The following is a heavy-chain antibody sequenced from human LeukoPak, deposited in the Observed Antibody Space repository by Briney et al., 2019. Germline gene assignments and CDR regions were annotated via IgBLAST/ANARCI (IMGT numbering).Heavy chain of an antibody. CDR2: INHSGST. J-gene: IGHJ4*02. Sequence: SETLSLTCAVYGGSFSGYYWSWIRQPPGKGLEWIGEINHSGSTNYNPSLKSRVTISVDTSKNQFSLKLSSVTAADTAVYYCARYCTSTTCILRGFDYWGQGTLVTVSS. CDR3: ARYCTSTTCILRGFDY. V-gene: IGHV4-34*01. D-gene: IGHD2-2*01. CDR1: GGSFSGYY.